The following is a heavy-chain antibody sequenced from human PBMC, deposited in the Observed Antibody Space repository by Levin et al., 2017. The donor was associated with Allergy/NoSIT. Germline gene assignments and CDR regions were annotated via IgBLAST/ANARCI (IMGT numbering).Heavy chain of an antibody. V-gene: IGHV1-69*11. J-gene: IGHJ2*01. Sequence: SVKVSCKASGGTFGSCALSWVRQAPGQGLEWLGRIIPIIGRANYPQKFQGRVRINADESTNTAYMELSSLRSEDTAVYYCARSEEFSDSSSWYFDLWGRGTLVSVSS. CDR1: GGTFGSCA. CDR2: IIPIIGRA. CDR3: ARSEEFSDSSSWYFDL. D-gene: IGHD6-6*01.